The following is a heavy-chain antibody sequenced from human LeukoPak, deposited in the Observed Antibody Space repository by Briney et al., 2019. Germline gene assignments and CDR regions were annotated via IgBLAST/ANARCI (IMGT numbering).Heavy chain of an antibody. CDR1: GFTFSSYW. CDR3: ARGVGATHFDY. V-gene: IGHV3-7*04. D-gene: IGHD1-26*01. CDR2: TKQDGTEK. J-gene: IGHJ4*02. Sequence: GGSLRLSCAASGFTFSSYWMSWVRQAPGKGLEWVAITKQDGTEKYYVDSVKGRFTISRDNAKNSLYVQMNSLRAEDTAVYYCARGVGATHFDYWGQGTLVTVSS.